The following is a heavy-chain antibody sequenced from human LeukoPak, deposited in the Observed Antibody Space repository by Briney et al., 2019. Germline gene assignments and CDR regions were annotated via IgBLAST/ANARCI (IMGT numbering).Heavy chain of an antibody. CDR3: ARHEGFDYYDSPTIDY. CDR1: GGSISSSSYY. Sequence: SETLSLTCTVSGGSISSSSYYWGWIRQPPGKGLEWIGSIYYSGSTYYNPSLKSRVTISVDTSKNQLSLKLSSVTAADTAVYYCARHEGFDYYDSPTIDYWGQGTLVTVSS. D-gene: IGHD3-22*01. V-gene: IGHV4-39*01. CDR2: IYYSGST. J-gene: IGHJ4*02.